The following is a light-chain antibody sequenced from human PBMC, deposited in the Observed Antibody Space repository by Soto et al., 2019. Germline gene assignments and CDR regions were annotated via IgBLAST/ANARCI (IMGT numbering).Light chain of an antibody. CDR2: DVN. CDR1: TSDVGGYNY. CDR3: TSYTTGNLAV. V-gene: IGLV2-14*01. J-gene: IGLJ1*01. Sequence: QSALTQPASVSGSPGQSVTISCTGATSDVGGYNYASWYQQHPGKAPKLMIYDVNVRPSRVSNRFSGSKSGNTASLTISGLQAEDEADYYCTSYTTGNLAVFGTGTKLTVL.